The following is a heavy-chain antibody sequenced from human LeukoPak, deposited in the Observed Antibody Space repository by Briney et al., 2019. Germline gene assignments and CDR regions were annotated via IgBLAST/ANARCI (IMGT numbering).Heavy chain of an antibody. J-gene: IGHJ6*03. CDR3: ARGRYGYYDILTAYYFSEDYYYMDV. D-gene: IGHD3-9*01. CDR2: INPNSGGT. CDR1: GYTFTGYY. Sequence: ASVKVSCEASGYTFTGYYMHWVRQAPGQGLEWMGWINPNSGGTNYAQKFQGRVTMTRDTSISTAYMELSRLRSDDTAVYYCARGRYGYYDILTAYYFSEDYYYMDVWGKGTTVTISS. V-gene: IGHV1-2*02.